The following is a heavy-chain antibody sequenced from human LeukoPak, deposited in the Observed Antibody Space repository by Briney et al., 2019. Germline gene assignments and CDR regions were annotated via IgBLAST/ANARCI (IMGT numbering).Heavy chain of an antibody. CDR3: ARVPTVTTAFDI. Sequence: PGGSLRLSCAASGFTFSSYEMNWVRQAPGKGLEWVSYISSSGSTIYYADSVKGRFTISRDNAKNSLYLQMNSLRAEDTAVYYCARVPTVTTAFDIWGQGTMVTVSS. CDR1: GFTFSSYE. CDR2: ISSSGSTI. V-gene: IGHV3-48*03. J-gene: IGHJ3*02. D-gene: IGHD1-1*01.